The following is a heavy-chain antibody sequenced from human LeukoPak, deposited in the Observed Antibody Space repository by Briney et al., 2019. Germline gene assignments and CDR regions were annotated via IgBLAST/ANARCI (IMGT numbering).Heavy chain of an antibody. D-gene: IGHD5-12*01. CDR3: AKSNGYGLIDY. CDR1: GGSISSYY. Sequence: SETLSLTCTVSGGSISSYYWGWVRQSPGKGLEWIGNIYSSGNTYYNASLKGRVTMYIDTSKNQFSLKLSSVTAADTAMYYCAKSNGYGLIDYWGQGTLVTVSS. CDR2: IYSSGNT. V-gene: IGHV4-59*04. J-gene: IGHJ4*02.